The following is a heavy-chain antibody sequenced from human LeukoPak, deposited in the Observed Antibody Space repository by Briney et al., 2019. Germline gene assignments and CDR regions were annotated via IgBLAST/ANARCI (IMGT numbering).Heavy chain of an antibody. CDR3: ARDVGMAAPDTRDY. CDR1: GGSVSDYY. D-gene: IGHD5-24*01. V-gene: IGHV3-53*01. J-gene: IGHJ4*02. CDR2: IYSGGST. Sequence: ETLSLTCTVSGGSVSDYYWSWIRQAPGKGLEWVSVIYSGGSTYYADSVKGRFTISRDNSKNTLYLQMNSLRAEDTAVYYCARDVGMAAPDTRDYWGQGTLVTVSS.